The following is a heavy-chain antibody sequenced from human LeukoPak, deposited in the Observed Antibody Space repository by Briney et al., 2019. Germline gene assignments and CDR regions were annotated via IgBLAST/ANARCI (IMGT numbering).Heavy chain of an antibody. CDR2: IYYSGST. J-gene: IGHJ6*03. CDR1: GGSISSYY. CDR3: ARNPGKSYCSGGSCYAYYYYYMDV. Sequence: SETLSLTCTVSGGSISSYYWSWIRQPPGKGLEWIGYIYYSGSTNYNPSLKSRVTISVDTSKNQFSLKLSSVTAADTAVYYCARNPGKSYCSGGSCYAYYYYYMDVWGKGTTVTISS. V-gene: IGHV4-59*01. D-gene: IGHD2-15*01.